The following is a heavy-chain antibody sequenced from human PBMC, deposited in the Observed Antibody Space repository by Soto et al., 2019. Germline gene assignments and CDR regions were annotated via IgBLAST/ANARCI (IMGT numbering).Heavy chain of an antibody. Sequence: GASVKVSCKASGYTFTSYAMHWVRQAPGQRLEWMGWINAGNGNTKYSQKFQGRVTITRDTSASTAYMELSSLRSEDTAVYYCARGLISKGIGGYYGMDVWGQGTTVTVSS. V-gene: IGHV1-3*01. J-gene: IGHJ6*02. CDR3: ARGLISKGIGGYYGMDV. D-gene: IGHD3-10*01. CDR1: GYTFTSYA. CDR2: INAGNGNT.